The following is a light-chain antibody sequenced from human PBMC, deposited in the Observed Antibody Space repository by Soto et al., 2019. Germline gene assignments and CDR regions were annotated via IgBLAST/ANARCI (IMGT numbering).Light chain of an antibody. V-gene: IGLV1-40*01. CDR1: SSNVGARYD. CDR3: QSYGSSLSGSGV. Sequence: QSVLTQPPSVSGAPGQRVTISCTGTSSNVGARYDVHWYQQLPGTAPKLLIYGNSNRPSGVPDRFSGSKSGTSASLAITGLQAEDEADYYCQSYGSSLSGSGVFGGGTKLTVL. CDR2: GNS. J-gene: IGLJ3*02.